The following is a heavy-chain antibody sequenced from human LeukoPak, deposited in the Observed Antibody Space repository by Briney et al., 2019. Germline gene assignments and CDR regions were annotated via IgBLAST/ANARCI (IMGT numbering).Heavy chain of an antibody. CDR3: ARHMSVSYDAFDL. CDR2: VYYTGRT. J-gene: IGHJ3*01. D-gene: IGHD3-10*01. Sequence: PSETLSLTCSVSGGFNTHYYWSWIRQPPGKGLEWIAYVYYTGRTLYNPSLESRVTISVDTSKTQISLKLTSVTAADTAVFYCARHMSVSYDAFDLWGRGTPVTVSS. V-gene: IGHV4-59*08. CDR1: GGFNTHYY.